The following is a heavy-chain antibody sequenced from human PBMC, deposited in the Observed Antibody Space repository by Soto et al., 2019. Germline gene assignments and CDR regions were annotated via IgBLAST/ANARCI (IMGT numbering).Heavy chain of an antibody. CDR3: GSWDSSGYPRLDY. CDR1: GGSISSSS. D-gene: IGHD3-22*01. J-gene: IGHJ4*02. Sequence: PSETLSLTCTVSGGSISSSSWSWIRQPPGKGLEWIAFIYSSGRTNYNPSLKSRVTISVDTSKNQFSLTLSSVTAADTAVYYCGSWDSSGYPRLDYWGQGILVTVS. V-gene: IGHV4-4*08. CDR2: IYSSGRT.